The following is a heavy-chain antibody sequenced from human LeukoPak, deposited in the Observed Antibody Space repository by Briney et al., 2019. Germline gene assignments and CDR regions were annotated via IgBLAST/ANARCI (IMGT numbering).Heavy chain of an antibody. J-gene: IGHJ4*02. CDR3: AKGAGYSSNWNFDY. CDR2: ISGRGDST. Sequence: GGSLRLSCAASGFTFSSYAMSWVRQAPGKGLEWVSAISGRGDSTYYADSVKGRFTISRDNSKNTLYLQMNSLRLEDTAGYYCAKGAGYSSNWNFDYWGQGTLVTVSS. D-gene: IGHD6-13*01. V-gene: IGHV3-23*01. CDR1: GFTFSSYA.